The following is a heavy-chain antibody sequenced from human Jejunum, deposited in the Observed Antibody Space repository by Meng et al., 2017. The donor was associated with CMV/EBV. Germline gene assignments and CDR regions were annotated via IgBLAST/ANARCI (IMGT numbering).Heavy chain of an antibody. V-gene: IGHV3-23*01. J-gene: IGHJ4*02. CDR3: AKPITGTTRFDY. D-gene: IGHD1-7*01. CDR1: GFTFSSYD. Sequence: ASGFTFSSYDMSWVRQGPGKGLEWVSGISGSFGSTYYADSVKGRFTISRDISKNTLYLQMSSLRAEDTAVYYCAKPITGTTRFDYWGQGTLVTVSS. CDR2: ISGSFGST.